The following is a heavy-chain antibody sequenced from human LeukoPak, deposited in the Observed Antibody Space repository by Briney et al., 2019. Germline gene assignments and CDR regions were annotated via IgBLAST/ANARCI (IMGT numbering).Heavy chain of an antibody. D-gene: IGHD1-7*01. J-gene: IGHJ4*02. Sequence: PSETLSLTCAVYGGSFSGCYWSWIRQPPGKGLEWIGEINHSGSTNYNPSLKGRVTISVDTSKNQFSLKLSSVTAADTAVYYCARGVAGTTFLSDYWGQGTLVTVSP. CDR3: ARGVAGTTFLSDY. CDR2: INHSGST. CDR1: GGSFSGCY. V-gene: IGHV4-34*01.